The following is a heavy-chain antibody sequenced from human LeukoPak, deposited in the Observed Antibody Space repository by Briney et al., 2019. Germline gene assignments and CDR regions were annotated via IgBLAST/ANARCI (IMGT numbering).Heavy chain of an antibody. J-gene: IGHJ5*02. CDR3: AKAAAGMYNWFDP. V-gene: IGHV3-7*01. Sequence: EGSLRLSCAASGFNFGEFWMSWVRQAPGKGLEWVANIKQDGSEKYYVDSVKGRFTISRDNAKNSLYLQMNSLRAEDTAVYYCAKAAAGMYNWFDPWGQGTLVTVSS. CDR1: GFNFGEFW. D-gene: IGHD6-13*01. CDR2: IKQDGSEK.